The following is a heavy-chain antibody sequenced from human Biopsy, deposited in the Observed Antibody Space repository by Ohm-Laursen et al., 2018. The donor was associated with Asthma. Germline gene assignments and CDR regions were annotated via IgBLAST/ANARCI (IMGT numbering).Heavy chain of an antibody. V-gene: IGHV3-30*01. CDR1: GFSFSNFA. J-gene: IGHJ3*02. D-gene: IGHD1-1*01. CDR3: VRDGTDDAFDI. Sequence: SLRLSCSASGFSFSNFAIYWVRQAPGKGLEWVGVISQDASTQDYADSVKGRFTMARDNYKNTLDLQMNSLREEDTAVYYCVRDGTDDAFDIWGQGTVVSVSS. CDR2: ISQDASTQ.